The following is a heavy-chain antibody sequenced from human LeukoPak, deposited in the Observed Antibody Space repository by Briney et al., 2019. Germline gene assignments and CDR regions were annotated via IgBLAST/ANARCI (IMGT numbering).Heavy chain of an antibody. Sequence: GGSLRLSCAASGFTFSSYWMHWVRQAPGKGLVWVSRINSDGSSTSYADPVKGRFTISRDNAKNTLYLQMNSLRAEDTAVYYCARVGPYGDYVFSWGQGTLVTVSS. D-gene: IGHD4-17*01. J-gene: IGHJ5*02. CDR2: INSDGSST. CDR1: GFTFSSYW. V-gene: IGHV3-74*01. CDR3: ARVGPYGDYVFS.